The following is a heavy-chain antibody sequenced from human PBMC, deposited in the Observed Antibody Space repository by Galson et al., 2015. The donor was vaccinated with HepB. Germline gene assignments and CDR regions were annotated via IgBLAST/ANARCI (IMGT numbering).Heavy chain of an antibody. D-gene: IGHD2-21*02. CDR2: ISSSSSYI. CDR3: ARGTSYCGGDCYSAADENHVDY. Sequence: SLRLSCAASGFTFSSYSMNWVRQAPGKGLEWVSSISSSSSYIYYADSVKGRFTISRDNAKNSLYLQMNSLRAEDTAVYYCARGTSYCGGDCYSAADENHVDYWGQGTLVTVSS. CDR1: GFTFSSYS. V-gene: IGHV3-21*01. J-gene: IGHJ4*02.